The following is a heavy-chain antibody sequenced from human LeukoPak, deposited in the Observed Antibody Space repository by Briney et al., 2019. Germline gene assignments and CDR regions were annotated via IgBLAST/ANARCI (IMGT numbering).Heavy chain of an antibody. CDR2: INTNTGNP. D-gene: IGHD1-1*01. CDR3: ARVSPLHDTVHFDY. V-gene: IGHV7-4-1*02. Sequence: ASVKVSCKASGYTFTSYGISWVRQAPGQGLEWMGWINTNTGNPTYAQGFTGRFVFSLDTSVSTAYLQISSLKAEDTAVYYCARVSPLHDTVHFDYWGQGTLVTVS. CDR1: GYTFTSYG. J-gene: IGHJ4*02.